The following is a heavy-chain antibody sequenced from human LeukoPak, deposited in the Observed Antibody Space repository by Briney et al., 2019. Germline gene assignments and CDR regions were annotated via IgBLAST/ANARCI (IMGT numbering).Heavy chain of an antibody. J-gene: IGHJ4*02. CDR3: AKDFWVIFDY. CDR2: ISGSGGST. Sequence: GGSLRLSCAASGFTFSSYAMSWVRQAPGKGLEWVSAISGSGGSTYYADSVKGRFTISRDNSKNTLYLQMNSLRAGDAAVYYCAKDFWVIFDYWGQGTLVTVSS. V-gene: IGHV3-23*01. CDR1: GFTFSSYA. D-gene: IGHD2-21*01.